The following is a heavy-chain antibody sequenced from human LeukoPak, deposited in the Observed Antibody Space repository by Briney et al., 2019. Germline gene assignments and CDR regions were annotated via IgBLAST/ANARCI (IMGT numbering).Heavy chain of an antibody. CDR3: ARDLQGIAAAGMESGA. Sequence: GGSLRLSCAASGFTFSSYGLHWVRQAPGKGLEWVSSISSSSSYIYYADSVKGRFTISRDNAKNSLYLQMNSLRAEDTAVYYCARDLQGIAAAGMESGAWGQGTLVTVSS. V-gene: IGHV3-21*01. CDR2: ISSSSSYI. CDR1: GFTFSSYG. J-gene: IGHJ5*02. D-gene: IGHD6-13*01.